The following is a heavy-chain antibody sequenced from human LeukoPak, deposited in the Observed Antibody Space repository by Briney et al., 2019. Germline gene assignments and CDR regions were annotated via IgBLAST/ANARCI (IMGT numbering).Heavy chain of an antibody. V-gene: IGHV3-48*04. CDR1: GFTCSDYS. D-gene: IGHD3-10*02. J-gene: IGHJ6*04. Sequence: AGESLRLSCEVSGFTCSDYSMNWVRQAPGKGLEWVSYISSSGSTIYYADSVKGRFTISRDNAKNSLYLQMNSLRAEDTAVYYCAELGITMIGGVWGKGTTVTISS. CDR2: ISSSGSTI. CDR3: AELGITMIGGV.